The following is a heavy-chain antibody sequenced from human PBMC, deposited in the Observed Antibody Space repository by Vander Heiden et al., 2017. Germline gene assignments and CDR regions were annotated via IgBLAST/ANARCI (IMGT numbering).Heavy chain of an antibody. CDR1: GFSVRDNY. CDR3: ARVPYGYGYGYWYIDL. CDR2: IYRGGST. V-gene: IGHV3-53*01. D-gene: IGHD5-18*01. J-gene: IGHJ2*01. Sequence: EVQLVESGGGLIQPGGSLRLSCAASGFSVRDNYMSWVRQAPGKGLEWVSVIYRGGSTFYTDSVKGRFTISRDNSKNALYLQMNGLRAEDSAVYYCARVPYGYGYGYWYIDLWGRGTLVTVSS.